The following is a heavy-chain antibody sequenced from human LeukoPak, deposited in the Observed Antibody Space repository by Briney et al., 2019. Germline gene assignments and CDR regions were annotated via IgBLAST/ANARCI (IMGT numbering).Heavy chain of an antibody. V-gene: IGHV4-39*01. J-gene: IGHJ4*02. D-gene: IGHD5-18*01. Sequence: SETLPLTCTVSGGSISSGSYYWGWIRQPPGKGLEWIGGIYYSGITYYNPSLKSRVTISVDTSKNQFSLKLSSVTATDTAVYYCARSGYSYVYPPYVDSWGQGALVTVS. CDR1: GGSISSGSYY. CDR3: ARSGYSYVYPPYVDS. CDR2: IYYSGIT.